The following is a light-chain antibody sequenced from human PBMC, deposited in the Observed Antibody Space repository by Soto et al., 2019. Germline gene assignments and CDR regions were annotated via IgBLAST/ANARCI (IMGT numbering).Light chain of an antibody. J-gene: IGKJ5*01. V-gene: IGKV1-9*01. CDR3: QQYKNWPL. CDR1: QDISSY. Sequence: DVQLTQSPSFLSASVGDRLTITCRASQDISSYLAWYQQKPGKAPKLLIHSASTLHSGVPLRFSGSGSGTDFTLTISSLQSEDFAVYYCQQYKNWPLFGQGTRLEIK. CDR2: SAS.